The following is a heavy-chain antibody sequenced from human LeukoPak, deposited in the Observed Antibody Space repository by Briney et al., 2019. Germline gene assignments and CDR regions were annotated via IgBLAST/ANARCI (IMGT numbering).Heavy chain of an antibody. CDR3: ATSAHIEVGTAPPPDY. D-gene: IGHD2-21*02. Sequence: GGSLRLSCAASGFALSSHWMTWVRQVPGRGPEWVANVNRDGSETYCLDSVKGRFTISKDNAKNSLYLQMSGLRAEGTAVYYCATSAHIEVGTAPPPDYWGQGTLVTVTS. CDR1: GFALSSHW. V-gene: IGHV3-7*01. J-gene: IGHJ4*02. CDR2: VNRDGSET.